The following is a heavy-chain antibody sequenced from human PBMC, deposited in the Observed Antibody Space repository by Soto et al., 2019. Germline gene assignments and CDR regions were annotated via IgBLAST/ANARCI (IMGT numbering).Heavy chain of an antibody. CDR3: GREGGEGSGWLSDYFDY. CDR1: GGSISSYY. V-gene: IGHV4-59*01. CDR2: IYYSGST. J-gene: IGHJ4*02. Sequence: PSETLSLTCTVSGGSISSYYWSWIRQPPGKGLEWIGYIYYSGSTNYNPSLKSRVTISVDTSKNQFSLKLSSVTAADTAVYYCGREGGEGSGWLSDYFDYWGQGTLVTVSS. D-gene: IGHD6-19*01.